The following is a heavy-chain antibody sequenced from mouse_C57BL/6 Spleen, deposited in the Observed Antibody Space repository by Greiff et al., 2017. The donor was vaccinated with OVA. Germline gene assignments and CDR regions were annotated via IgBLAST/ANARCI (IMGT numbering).Heavy chain of an antibody. CDR1: GFTFSDYY. D-gene: IGHD2-13*01. CDR2: INYDGSST. J-gene: IGHJ2*01. V-gene: IGHV5-16*01. CDR3: ARGVRRGYFDY. Sequence: EVMLVESEGGLVQPGSSMKLSCTASGFTFSDYYMAWVRQVPEKGLEWVANINYDGSSTYYLDSLKSRFIISRDNAKNILYLQMSSLKSEDTATYYCARGVRRGYFDYWGQGTTLTVSS.